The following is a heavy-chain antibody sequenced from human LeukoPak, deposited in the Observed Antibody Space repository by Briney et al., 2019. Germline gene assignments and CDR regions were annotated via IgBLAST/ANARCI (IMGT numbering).Heavy chain of an antibody. Sequence: GSLSFTCAASGFTINNNWRVWVRQAPGQGLEWMANINKGGRKKLYGYSGKGSFTSSRPNTKNSLYLKSNSLRAADTAVYYCARDANWAFDYWGQGTLVTVSS. D-gene: IGHD7-27*01. CDR1: GFTINNNW. J-gene: IGHJ4*02. CDR2: INKGGRKK. V-gene: IGHV3-7*01. CDR3: ARDANWAFDY.